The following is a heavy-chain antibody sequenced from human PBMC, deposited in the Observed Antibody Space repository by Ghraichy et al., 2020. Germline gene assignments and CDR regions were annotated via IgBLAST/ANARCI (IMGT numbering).Heavy chain of an antibody. CDR1: GGSISSSSYY. CDR2: IYYSGST. D-gene: IGHD2-15*01. Sequence: SETLSLTCTVSGGSISSSSYYWGWIRQPPGKGLEWIGSIYYSGSTYHNPSLKSRVTISVDTSKNQFSLKLSSVTAADTAVYYCARHLRYCSGGSCYLGGMDVWGQGTTVTVSS. J-gene: IGHJ6*02. CDR3: ARHLRYCSGGSCYLGGMDV. V-gene: IGHV4-39*01.